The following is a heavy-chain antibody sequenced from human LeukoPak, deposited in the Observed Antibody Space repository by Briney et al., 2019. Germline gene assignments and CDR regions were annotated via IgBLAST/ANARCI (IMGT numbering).Heavy chain of an antibody. V-gene: IGHV1-69*01. J-gene: IGHJ4*02. CDR1: GGTFSSYA. D-gene: IGHD3-22*01. Sequence: GSSVKVSCKASGGTFSSYAISWVRQAPGQGLEWMGGIIPIFGTANYAQKFQGRVSITADESTSTAFMELRSLRSEDTAVYYCAREWGLESSGYYYAYWGQGTLVTVSS. CDR2: IIPIFGTA. CDR3: AREWGLESSGYYYAY.